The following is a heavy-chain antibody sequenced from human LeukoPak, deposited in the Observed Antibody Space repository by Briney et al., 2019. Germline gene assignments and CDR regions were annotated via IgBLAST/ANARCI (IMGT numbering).Heavy chain of an antibody. J-gene: IGHJ3*02. CDR1: GFTFGNYG. V-gene: IGHV3-30*03. D-gene: IGHD3-9*01. CDR2: ISTDGSNE. CDR3: AIFESTPNDACET. Sequence: QPGGSLRLSCAVSGFTFGNYGMHWVRQAPGKGLEWVAFISTDGSNEYYTVSGKGRFTISRDNSKNTLYLQMNSLRAEDTAVYSCAIFESTPNDACETWGQRKMVTVSS.